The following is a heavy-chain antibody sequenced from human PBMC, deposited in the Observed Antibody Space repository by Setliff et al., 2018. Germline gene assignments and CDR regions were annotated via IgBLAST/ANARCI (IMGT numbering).Heavy chain of an antibody. CDR3: AREYYDSSGFSYGMDV. D-gene: IGHD3-22*01. Sequence: GESLKISCAASGFTFNGYAMNWVRQVPGKGLEWVAVISSDGNIKFHAESVKGRFTISRDKSKNTQYLQMHGLRVEDTAVYYCAREYYDSSGFSYGMDVWGQGTTVTVS. CDR1: GFTFNGYA. CDR2: ISSDGNIK. J-gene: IGHJ6*02. V-gene: IGHV3-30-3*01.